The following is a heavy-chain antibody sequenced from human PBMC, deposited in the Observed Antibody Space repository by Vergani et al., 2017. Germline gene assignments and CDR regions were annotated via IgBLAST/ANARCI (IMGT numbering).Heavy chain of an antibody. Sequence: EVQLVESGGGLVKPGGSLRLSCAASGFTFSSYSMNWVRQAPGKGLEWVSSISSSSYIYYADSVKGRFTISRDNAKNSLYLQMNSLRAEDTAVYYCARPITISSYGMDVWGQGTTVTVSS. V-gene: IGHV3-21*01. CDR3: ARPITISSYGMDV. CDR1: GFTFSSYS. J-gene: IGHJ6*02. D-gene: IGHD3-9*01. CDR2: ISSSSYI.